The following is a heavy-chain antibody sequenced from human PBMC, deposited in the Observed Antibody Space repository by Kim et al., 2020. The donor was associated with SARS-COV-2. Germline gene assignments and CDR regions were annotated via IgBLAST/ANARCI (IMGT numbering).Heavy chain of an antibody. Sequence: SETLSLTCTVSGDSISGSSYYWGWIRQPPGKGLEWIGNIYYSGTTNYNPSLKSRVTISIDTSKNQFSLKLSYVTAADTAVYYCAKGLNWGQGTLVTVSS. CDR1: GDSISGSSYY. J-gene: IGHJ4*02. CDR3: AKGLN. V-gene: IGHV4-39*01. CDR2: IYYSGTT.